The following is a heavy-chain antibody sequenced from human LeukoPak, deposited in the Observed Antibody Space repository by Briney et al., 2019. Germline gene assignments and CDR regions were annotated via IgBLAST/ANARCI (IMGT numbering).Heavy chain of an antibody. CDR3: ARATTLAPPNYFYYGMDV. J-gene: IGHJ6*02. CDR2: IYSGDSDT. V-gene: IGHV5-51*01. D-gene: IGHD1-1*01. Sequence: GESLKISCKGSGYSFTTYWIGWVRQKPGKGLEWMGIIYSGDSDTRYSPSFQGQVTISVDKSITTAYLQWSSLKASDTAMYYCARATTLAPPNYFYYGMDVWGQGTTVTVSS. CDR1: GYSFTTYW.